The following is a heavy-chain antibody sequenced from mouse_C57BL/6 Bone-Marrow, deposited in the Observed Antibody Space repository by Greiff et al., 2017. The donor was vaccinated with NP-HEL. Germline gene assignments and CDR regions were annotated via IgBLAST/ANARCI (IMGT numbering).Heavy chain of an antibody. V-gene: IGHV2-2*01. D-gene: IGHD1-1*01. J-gene: IGHJ2*01. Sequence: VQLQQSGPGLVQPSQSLSITCTVSGFSLTSYGVHWVRQSPGKGLEWLGVIGSGGSTDYNAAFISRLSISKDNSKSKVFFKMNSLQAADTAVYYCACIYYCGQGTTLTVSS. CDR1: GFSLTSYG. CDR2: IGSGGST. CDR3: ACIYY.